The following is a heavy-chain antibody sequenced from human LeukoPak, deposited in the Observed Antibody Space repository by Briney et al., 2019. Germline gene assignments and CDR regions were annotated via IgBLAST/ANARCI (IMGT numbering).Heavy chain of an antibody. J-gene: IGHJ4*02. V-gene: IGHV4-39*01. D-gene: IGHD3-22*01. CDR2: ISYSGYT. CDR3: ARLGSYDYSGNIDY. CDR1: GDSISSSDYY. Sequence: PSETLPLTCTVSGDSISSSDYYWGWIRQPPGKGLEWIASISYSGYTYYNPSLKSRVTISVDTSNTQFSLKLSSVTAADTAVYYCARLGSYDYSGNIDYWGQGTLVTVSS.